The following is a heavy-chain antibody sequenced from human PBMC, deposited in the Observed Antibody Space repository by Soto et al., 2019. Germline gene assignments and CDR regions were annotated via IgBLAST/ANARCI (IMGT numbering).Heavy chain of an antibody. CDR2: INHSGST. CDR1: GGSFSGYY. Sequence: SETLSLTCAVYGGSFSGYYWTWIRQPPGKGLEWIGEINHSGSTDYNPSLKSRVTISVDTSKNQFSLKLSSVTAADTAVYYCARGVDYYYYMDVWGKGTTVTVSS. J-gene: IGHJ6*03. V-gene: IGHV4-34*01. CDR3: ARGVDYYYYMDV.